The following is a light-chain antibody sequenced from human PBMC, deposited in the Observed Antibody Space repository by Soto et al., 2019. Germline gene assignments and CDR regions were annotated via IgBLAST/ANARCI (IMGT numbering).Light chain of an antibody. Sequence: EVVMTQSPATLSVSPGERATLSCRASQTVSSTLAWYQQKPGQAPRLLIYGASTRATGIPARFSGSGSGTEFTLTISSLQSVDFAVYYCQQYNIWPPYTVGQGTKLEIK. J-gene: IGKJ2*01. CDR1: QTVSST. CDR3: QQYNIWPPYT. V-gene: IGKV3-15*01. CDR2: GAS.